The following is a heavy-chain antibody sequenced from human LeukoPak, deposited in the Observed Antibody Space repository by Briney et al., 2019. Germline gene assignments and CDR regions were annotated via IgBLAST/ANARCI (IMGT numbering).Heavy chain of an antibody. J-gene: IGHJ4*02. CDR1: GFTFSSYA. CDR2: IIGSGGST. CDR3: AKDKYSIVGASLFDY. V-gene: IGHV3-23*01. D-gene: IGHD1-26*01. Sequence: GGSLRLSCAASGFTFSSYAMSWVRQAPGKGLEWVSGIIGSGGSTYYADSVKGRFTISRDNSKNTLYLQMNSLRAEDTAVYYCAKDKYSIVGASLFDYWGQGTLVTVSS.